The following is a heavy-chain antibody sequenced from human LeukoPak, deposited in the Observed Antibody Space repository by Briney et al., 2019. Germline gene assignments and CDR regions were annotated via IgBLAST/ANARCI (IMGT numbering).Heavy chain of an antibody. CDR2: IYHSGST. CDR3: ARSGWFGELYYFDY. V-gene: IGHV4-30-2*01. Sequence: PSETLSLTCAVSGGSISSGGYSWSWIRQPPGKGLEWIGYIYHSGSTYYNPSLKSRVTISVDRSKNQFSLKLSSVTAADTAVYYCARSGWFGELYYFDYWGQGTLVTVSS. J-gene: IGHJ4*02. CDR1: GGSISSGGYS. D-gene: IGHD3-10*01.